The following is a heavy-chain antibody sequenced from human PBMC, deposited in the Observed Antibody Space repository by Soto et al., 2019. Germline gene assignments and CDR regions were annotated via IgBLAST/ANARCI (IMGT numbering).Heavy chain of an antibody. CDR2: INPNSGGT. Sequence: ASVQVSFQASGYTFTGYYMHWLRQAPGQGLEWMGWINPNSGGTNYAQKFQGRVTMTRDTSISTAYMELSRLRSDDTAVYYCAREHSGVGATSLDHWGQGTLVTVSS. D-gene: IGHD1-26*01. CDR1: GYTFTGYY. CDR3: AREHSGVGATSLDH. J-gene: IGHJ4*02. V-gene: IGHV1-2*02.